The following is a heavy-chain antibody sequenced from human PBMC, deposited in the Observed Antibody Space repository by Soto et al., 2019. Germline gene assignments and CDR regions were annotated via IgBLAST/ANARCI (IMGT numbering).Heavy chain of an antibody. CDR3: ARCAAAAAWFDP. V-gene: IGHV4-61*01. CDR2: IYYSGST. J-gene: IGHJ5*02. Sequence: QVQLQESGPGLVKPSETLSLTCSVSGGSVSSGSYYWTWIRQPPGKGLEWIGYIYYSGSTNYNPSLKCRVTISVDTSKNQFSLTLSSVTAADTAVYYCARCAAAAAWFDPWGQGTLVTVSS. CDR1: GGSVSSGSYY. D-gene: IGHD6-13*01.